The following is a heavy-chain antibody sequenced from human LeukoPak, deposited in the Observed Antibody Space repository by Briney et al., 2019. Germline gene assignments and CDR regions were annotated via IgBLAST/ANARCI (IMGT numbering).Heavy chain of an antibody. CDR3: ARDFGDPYYYYGMDV. Sequence: GGSLRLSCAASGFTFSDYYMSWIRQAPGKGLEWVSYISSSGSTIYYADSVKGRFTISRDNAKDSLYLQMNSLRAEDTAVYYCARDFGDPYYYYGMDVWGQGTTVTVSS. D-gene: IGHD4-17*01. J-gene: IGHJ6*02. CDR1: GFTFSDYY. CDR2: ISSSGSTI. V-gene: IGHV3-11*01.